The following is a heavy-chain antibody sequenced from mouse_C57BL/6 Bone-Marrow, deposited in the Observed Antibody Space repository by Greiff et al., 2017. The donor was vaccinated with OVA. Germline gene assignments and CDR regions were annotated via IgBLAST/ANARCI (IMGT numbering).Heavy chain of an antibody. D-gene: IGHD2-1*01. V-gene: IGHV14-4*01. CDR2: IDPENGDT. J-gene: IGHJ2*01. CDR1: GFNIKDDY. Sequence: EVQLQQSGAELVRPGASVKLSCTASGFNIKDDYMHWVKQRPEQGLEWIGWIDPENGDTEYASKFQGKATITADTSSNTAYLQLSSLTSEDTAVYYCTLYGNYLYYFDYWGQGTTLTVSS. CDR3: TLYGNYLYYFDY.